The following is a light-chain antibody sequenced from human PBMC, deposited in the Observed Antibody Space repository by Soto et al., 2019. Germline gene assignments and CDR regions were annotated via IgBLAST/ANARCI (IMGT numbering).Light chain of an antibody. CDR2: GAS. V-gene: IGKV3-20*01. Sequence: EIVLTQSPGTLSLSPGERATLSCRASQSVTYSFLAWYQQKPGQTPRLLIYGASSRAIGIPDRCNGSGSGTAFTLSSSRLEPDDFAVYFCQQYGTSPYTFGQGTKLEIK. J-gene: IGKJ2*01. CDR1: QSVTYSF. CDR3: QQYGTSPYT.